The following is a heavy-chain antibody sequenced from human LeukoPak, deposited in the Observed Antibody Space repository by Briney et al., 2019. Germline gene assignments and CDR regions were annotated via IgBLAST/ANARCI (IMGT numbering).Heavy chain of an antibody. CDR1: GGSISSGNYY. V-gene: IGHV4-61*02. CDR2: VYTSGST. CDR3: ARDFSSSSSVYYYYYMDV. Sequence: SSETLSLTCTVSGGSISSGNYYWSWIRQPAGKGLEWIGRVYTSGSTNYNPSLKSRVTISIDTSKNQFSLKLSSVTAADTAVYYCARDFSSSSSVYYYYYMDVWGKGTSVTVSS. J-gene: IGHJ6*03. D-gene: IGHD6-6*01.